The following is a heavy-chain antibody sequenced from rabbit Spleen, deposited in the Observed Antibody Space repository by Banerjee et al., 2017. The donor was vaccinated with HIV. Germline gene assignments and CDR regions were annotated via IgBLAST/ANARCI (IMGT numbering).Heavy chain of an antibody. J-gene: IGHJ4*01. V-gene: IGHV1S40*01. CDR3: ARDLPTVVGWNLSL. CDR2: VGSGGFT. D-gene: IGHD1-1*01. Sequence: QSLEESGGDLVKPGASLTLTCTASGFSFSSSYYSCWVRQPPGKGLEWIACVGSGGFTYYANWAKGRFTISKTSSTTVTLQMTSLTAADTATYFCARDLPTVVGWNLSLWGPGTLVTVS. CDR1: GFSFSSSYY.